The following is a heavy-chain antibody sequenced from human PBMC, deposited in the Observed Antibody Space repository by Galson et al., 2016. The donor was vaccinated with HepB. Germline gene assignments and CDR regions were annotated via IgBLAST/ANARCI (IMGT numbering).Heavy chain of an antibody. Sequence: SETLSLTCAAYGGSFSGYYWSWIRQPLGKGLEWIGEINHGGSTNYNPSLKSRATISVDTSKTKFSLKLNSVTAADPAVYYGARGGRGRWPQNWFDPWGQGTLGTVSS. J-gene: IGHJ5*02. V-gene: IGHV4-34*01. CDR1: GGSFSGYY. D-gene: IGHD5-24*01. CDR2: INHGGST. CDR3: ARGGRGRWPQNWFDP.